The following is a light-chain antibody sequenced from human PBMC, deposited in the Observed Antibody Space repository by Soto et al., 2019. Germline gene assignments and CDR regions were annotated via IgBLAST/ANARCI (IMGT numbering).Light chain of an antibody. CDR3: QQYENWPIT. CDR1: QSVSSN. CDR2: GAS. Sequence: EIVMTQSPGTLSVSPGERATLSCRASQSVSSNLAWYQQKPGQAPRLLIYGASTRATGIPARFSGSGSGTEFTLTISSLQSEDFALYYCQQYENWPITFGQGTRLEIK. J-gene: IGKJ5*01. V-gene: IGKV3-15*01.